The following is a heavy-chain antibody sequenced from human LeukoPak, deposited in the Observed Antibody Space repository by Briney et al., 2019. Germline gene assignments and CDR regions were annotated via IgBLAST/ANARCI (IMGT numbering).Heavy chain of an antibody. CDR2: IWYDGSNK. CDR1: GFTFSSYG. CDR3: ARDPYSSSGYDFNWFDP. Sequence: GGSLRLSCAASGFTFSSYGMHWVRQAPGKGLEWVAVIWYDGSNKYYADSVKGRFTISRDNSKNTLYLQMNSLRAEDTAVYYCARDPYSSSGYDFNWFDPWGQGTLVTVSS. V-gene: IGHV3-33*01. D-gene: IGHD5-12*01. J-gene: IGHJ5*02.